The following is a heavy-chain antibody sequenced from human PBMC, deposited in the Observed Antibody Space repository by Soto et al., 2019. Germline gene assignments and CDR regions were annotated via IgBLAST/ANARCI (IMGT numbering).Heavy chain of an antibody. J-gene: IGHJ4*02. D-gene: IGHD6-6*01. CDR1: ECTFKGYG. Sequence: GGPLRLCCAAPECTFKGYGGSWVRQAQRKGLEWVAKISQDGSDKYYVDPVKGRFTIYRDNVKNPLFLQVNRLRAEDTAIYYCAGDVGVSTRPKGYWGQGTLDTVPS. V-gene: IGHV3-7*03. CDR2: ISQDGSDK. CDR3: AGDVGVSTRPKGY.